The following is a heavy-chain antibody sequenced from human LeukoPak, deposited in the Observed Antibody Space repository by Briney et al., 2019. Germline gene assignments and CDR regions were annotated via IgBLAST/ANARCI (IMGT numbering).Heavy chain of an antibody. CDR2: SSAYNGNT. CDR3: ARDQIPSGYSYGLGSSDY. D-gene: IGHD5-18*01. Sequence: ASVKVSCKASGYTFTSYGISWVRQAPGQGLEWMGWSSAYNGNTNYAQKLQGRVTMTTDTSTSTAYMELRSLRSDDTAVYYCARDQIPSGYSYGLGSSDYWGQGTLVTVSS. CDR1: GYTFTSYG. V-gene: IGHV1-18*01. J-gene: IGHJ4*02.